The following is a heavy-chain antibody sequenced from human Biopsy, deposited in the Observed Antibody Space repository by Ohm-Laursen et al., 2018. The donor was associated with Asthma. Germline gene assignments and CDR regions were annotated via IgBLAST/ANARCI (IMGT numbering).Heavy chain of an antibody. V-gene: IGHV3-9*01. J-gene: IGHJ4*02. CDR1: GFKFDEYT. CDR3: AKVRSDWVITESFDY. CDR2: ISWNSATI. Sequence: SLRLSCSASGFKFDEYTMHWVRQAPGKGLEWVSGISWNSATIGYADSVEGRFTISRDNAKNSVFLHMDSLRPEDTAFYYCAKVRSDWVITESFDYWGQGVLVTVSS. D-gene: IGHD3-22*01.